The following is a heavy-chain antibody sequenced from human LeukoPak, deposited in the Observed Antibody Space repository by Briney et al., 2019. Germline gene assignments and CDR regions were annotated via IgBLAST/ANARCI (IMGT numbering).Heavy chain of an antibody. CDR3: ARGSDRTGHYSFDY. J-gene: IGHJ4*02. D-gene: IGHD3-22*01. CDR1: GGSITSGGYY. Sequence: SQTLPLTCTVSGGSITSGGYYWSWIRQHTGKGLEWIGDIYYSGSTYYNPSLKSRVIISVDTSKNQFSLRLSSVTAADTAVYYCARGSDRTGHYSFDYWGQGTLVTVSS. V-gene: IGHV4-31*03. CDR2: IYYSGST.